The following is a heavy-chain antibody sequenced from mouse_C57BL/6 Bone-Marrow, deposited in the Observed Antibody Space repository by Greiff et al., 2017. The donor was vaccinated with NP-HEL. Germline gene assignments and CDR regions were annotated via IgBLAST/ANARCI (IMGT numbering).Heavy chain of an antibody. Sequence: SGAELVRPGASVTLSCKASGYTFTDYEMHWVKQTPVHGLEWIGAIDPETGGTAYNQKFKGKAILTADKSSSTAYMELRSLTSEDSAVYYCTRAHYYGSSSWFAYWGQGTLVTVSA. V-gene: IGHV1-15*01. CDR2: IDPETGGT. CDR3: TRAHYYGSSSWFAY. J-gene: IGHJ3*01. CDR1: GYTFTDYE. D-gene: IGHD1-1*01.